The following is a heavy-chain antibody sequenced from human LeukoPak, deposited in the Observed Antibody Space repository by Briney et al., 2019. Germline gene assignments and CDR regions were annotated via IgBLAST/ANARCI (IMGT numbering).Heavy chain of an antibody. V-gene: IGHV4-31*03. CDR3: ARGEAYCGGDCPNWFDP. CDR2: IYTSGST. Sequence: PSQTLSLTCTVSGGSISSGGYYWSWIRQHPGKGLEWIGYIYTSGSTYYNPSLKSRVTISVDTSKNQFSLKLSSVTAADTAVYYCARGEAYCGGDCPNWFDPWGQGTLVTVSS. D-gene: IGHD2-21*02. CDR1: GGSISSGGYY. J-gene: IGHJ5*02.